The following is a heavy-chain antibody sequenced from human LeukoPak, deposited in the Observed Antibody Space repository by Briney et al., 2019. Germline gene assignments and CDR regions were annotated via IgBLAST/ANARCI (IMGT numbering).Heavy chain of an antibody. CDR1: GGSISSSAYY. CDR3: ARHPDY. J-gene: IGHJ4*02. Sequence: SETLSLSCTVSGGSISSSAYYWGWIRPPPGKGLEWIGSMHYSGSTYYNPSLKSRVTISVDTSKKHFSLTLDSVIAADTGVYYCARHPDYWGQGTLVTVSS. V-gene: IGHV4-39*01. CDR2: MHYSGST.